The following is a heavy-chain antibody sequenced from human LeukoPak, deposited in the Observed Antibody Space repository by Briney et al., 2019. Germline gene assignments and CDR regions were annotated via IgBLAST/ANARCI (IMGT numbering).Heavy chain of an antibody. CDR1: GYTFTGYY. J-gene: IGHJ6*03. D-gene: IGHD2-2*01. Sequence: ASVKVSCKASGYTFTGYYMHWVRQAPGQGLEWMGWINPSSGGTNYAQKFQGRVTMTRDTSISTAYMELSRLRSDDTAVYYCARERLGYCSSTSCSEYYMDVWGKGTTVTVS. V-gene: IGHV1-2*02. CDR2: INPSSGGT. CDR3: ARERLGYCSSTSCSEYYMDV.